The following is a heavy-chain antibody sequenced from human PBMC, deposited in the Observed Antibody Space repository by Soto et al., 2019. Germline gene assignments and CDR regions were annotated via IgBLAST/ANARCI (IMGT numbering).Heavy chain of an antibody. CDR2: IWYDGSNK. CDR1: GFTFSSYG. CDR3: AKDPYIAAARIWWFDR. V-gene: IGHV3-33*06. J-gene: IGHJ5*02. Sequence: QVQLVESGGGVVQPGRSLRLSCAASGFTFSSYGMHWVRQAPGKGLEWVAVIWYDGSNKYYADSVKGRFTISRDNSKNTLYLQINSQRAEATAVYYCAKDPYIAAARIWWFDRWGQGTLVTVSS. D-gene: IGHD6-13*01.